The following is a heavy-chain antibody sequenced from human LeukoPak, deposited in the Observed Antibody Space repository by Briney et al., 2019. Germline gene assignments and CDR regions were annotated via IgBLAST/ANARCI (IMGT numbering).Heavy chain of an antibody. Sequence: GGSLRLSCAASGFTFDDYAMHGVRPAPGEGLEWVSGISWNSGSIGYADSVKGRFTISRDNAKNSLYLQMNSLRAEDTALYYCAKSSRAAAVAGGPFDYWGQGTLVTVSS. J-gene: IGHJ4*02. CDR3: AKSSRAAAVAGGPFDY. V-gene: IGHV3-9*01. CDR2: ISWNSGSI. D-gene: IGHD6-19*01. CDR1: GFTFDDYA.